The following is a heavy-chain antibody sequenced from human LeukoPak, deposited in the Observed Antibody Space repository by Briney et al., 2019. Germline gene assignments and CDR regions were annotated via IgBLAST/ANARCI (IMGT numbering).Heavy chain of an antibody. J-gene: IGHJ4*02. CDR2: IYYSGST. V-gene: IGHV4-59*01. Sequence: SETLSLTCTVSGGSISSYHWSWIRQPPGKGLEWIGYIYYSGSTNYNPSLKSRVTISVDTSKNQFSLKLSSVTAADTAVYYCARGPLDASGWYYFDYWGQGTLVTVSS. CDR3: ARGPLDASGWYYFDY. CDR1: GGSISSYH. D-gene: IGHD6-19*01.